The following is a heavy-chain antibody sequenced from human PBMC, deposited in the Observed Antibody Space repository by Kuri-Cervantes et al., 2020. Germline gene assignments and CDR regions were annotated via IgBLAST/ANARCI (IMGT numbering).Heavy chain of an antibody. D-gene: IGHD5-18*01. CDR3: ARGRWIQLWARKYYFDY. Sequence: GESLKISCAASGFTFSSYAMHWVRQAPGKGLEWAAVISYDGSNKYYADSVKGRFTISRDNSKNTLYLQMGSLRAEDMAVYYCARGRWIQLWARKYYFDYWGQGTLVTVSS. V-gene: IGHV3-30*14. CDR2: ISYDGSNK. J-gene: IGHJ4*02. CDR1: GFTFSSYA.